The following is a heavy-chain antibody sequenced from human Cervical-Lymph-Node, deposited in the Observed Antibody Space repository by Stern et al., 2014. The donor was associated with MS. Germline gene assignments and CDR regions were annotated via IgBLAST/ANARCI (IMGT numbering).Heavy chain of an antibody. V-gene: IGHV1-69*06. CDR3: ARGSGDNWFDP. CDR2: VIPFVGTS. CDR1: GG. Sequence: VQLVQSGAEVKKPGSSVKVSCKSSGGISWVRQAPGQGLEWMGGVIPFVGTSNYAQKFQGRVTITADTSTNTTYLHLSRLTSADTAVYYCARGSGDNWFDPWGQGTLVTVSS. J-gene: IGHJ5*02. D-gene: IGHD3-10*01.